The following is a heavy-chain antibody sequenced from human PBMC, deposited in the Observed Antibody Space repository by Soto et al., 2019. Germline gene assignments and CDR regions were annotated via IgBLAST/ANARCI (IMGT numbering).Heavy chain of an antibody. CDR3: ARLPRGCTKTSYYYADH. D-gene: IGHD3-9*01. V-gene: IGHV5-51*01. CDR1: GYDFNTNW. J-gene: IGHJ4*02. Sequence: PGESLKISCRGSGYDFNTNWFGWVRQLPGRGLEWVGIMYPGDSDTRLHPSLQGHVTLSADATVSTAFLQWRPLKTSDSGMYFCARLPRGCTKTSYYYADHLGQGTTVIVAS. CDR2: MYPGDSDT.